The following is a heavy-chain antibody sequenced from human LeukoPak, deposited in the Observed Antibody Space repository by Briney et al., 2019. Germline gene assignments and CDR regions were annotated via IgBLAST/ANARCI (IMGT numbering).Heavy chain of an antibody. Sequence: GGSLRLSCAASGFTFSDYYMSWIRQAPGKGLEWVSYISSSGSTIYYADSVKGRFTISRDNAKNSLYLQMNSLRAEDTAVYYCAREPELYCSGGSCYPLHYFDYWGQGTLVTVSS. D-gene: IGHD2-15*01. CDR3: AREPELYCSGGSCYPLHYFDY. V-gene: IGHV3-11*04. J-gene: IGHJ4*02. CDR1: GFTFSDYY. CDR2: ISSSGSTI.